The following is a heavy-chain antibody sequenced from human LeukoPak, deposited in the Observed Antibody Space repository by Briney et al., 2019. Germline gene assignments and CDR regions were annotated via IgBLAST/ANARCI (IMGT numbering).Heavy chain of an antibody. J-gene: IGHJ3*02. D-gene: IGHD1-26*01. CDR2: IKQDGSEK. V-gene: IGHV3-7*01. CDR1: GFTFSGFW. Sequence: GGSLRLSCAASGFTFSGFWMSWVRQAPGKGLEWVANIKQDGSEKHYVDSVKGRFTISRDNAKNSLYLQMNSLRAEDTAVYYCATDSRIVGATGASDIWGQGTMVTVSS. CDR3: ATDSRIVGATGASDI.